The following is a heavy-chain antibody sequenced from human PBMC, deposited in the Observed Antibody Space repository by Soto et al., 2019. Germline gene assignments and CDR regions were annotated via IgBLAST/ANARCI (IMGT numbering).Heavy chain of an antibody. V-gene: IGHV3-30*18. CDR2: ISYDGKVK. CDR1: GFTFSNYG. CDR3: AKEATPRVGHHFDY. J-gene: IGHJ4*02. Sequence: QVQLVESGGGVVQPGGSLRLSCAASGFTFSNYGMQWVRQAPGKGLEWVAVISYDGKVKYYADSVKGRFTISRDNSKNTLYLLMSSLRAEDTAVYHCAKEATPRVGHHFDYWGQGTLGTVSS.